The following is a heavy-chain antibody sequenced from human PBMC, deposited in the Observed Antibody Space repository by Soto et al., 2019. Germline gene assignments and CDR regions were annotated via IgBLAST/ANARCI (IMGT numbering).Heavy chain of an antibody. CDR3: ARDSRSGYYLEY. CDR2: IYHSGGT. Sequence: QLQLQESGSGLVKPSQTLSLTCDVSGDSISSGGYSWNWIRQPPGKGLEWIGYIYHSGGTDYNPSLKSRVTMTVDSSNNKFSLKLNSVTAADTAVYYCARDSRSGYYLEYWGQGTLVTVSS. D-gene: IGHD3-22*01. V-gene: IGHV4-30-2*01. J-gene: IGHJ4*02. CDR1: GDSISSGGYS.